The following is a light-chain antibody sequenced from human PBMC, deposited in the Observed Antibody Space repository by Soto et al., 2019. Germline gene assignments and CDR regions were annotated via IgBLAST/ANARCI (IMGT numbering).Light chain of an antibody. CDR2: WAS. CDR1: QSVLYNSNNYNY. J-gene: IGKJ2*01. V-gene: IGKV4-1*01. CDR3: QQYYSTPQT. Sequence: DIVMTQSPDSLAVSLGERATINCKSSQSVLYNSNNYNYLAWYQQKPGQPPKLLIYWASTREYGVPDRFSGSGSGTDFTLTISSLQAEDVAVYYCQQYYSTPQTFGQGTKLEI.